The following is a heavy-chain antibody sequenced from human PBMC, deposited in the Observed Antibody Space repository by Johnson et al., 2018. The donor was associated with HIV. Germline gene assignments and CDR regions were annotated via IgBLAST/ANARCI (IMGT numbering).Heavy chain of an antibody. CDR1: GLILSGYG. CDR2: ILPDGSNR. D-gene: IGHD3-9*01. Sequence: QVQVVESGGDVVQPGTSLRLSCEASGLILSGYGLHWVRQAPGKGLEWVAVILPDGSNRYYADSVKGRFTISRDNSKNTLYLQMNSLRAEDTAVYYCASVYYDILTGSYYDTFDIWGQGTMVTVSS. V-gene: IGHV3-33*01. CDR3: ASVYYDILTGSYYDTFDI. J-gene: IGHJ3*02.